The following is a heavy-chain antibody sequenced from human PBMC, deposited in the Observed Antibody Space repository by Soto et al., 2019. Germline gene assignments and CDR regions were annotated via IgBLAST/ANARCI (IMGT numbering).Heavy chain of an antibody. Sequence: TLSLTCAVYGGSFSGYYWSWLRQPPGKGLEWIGEINHSGSTNYNPSLKSRVTISVDTSKNQFSLKVTSVTAADTAVYYCATANWSHHYFDPWGQGTLVTVSS. CDR3: ATANWSHHYFDP. D-gene: IGHD1-1*01. J-gene: IGHJ5*02. CDR2: INHSGST. CDR1: GGSFSGYY. V-gene: IGHV4-34*01.